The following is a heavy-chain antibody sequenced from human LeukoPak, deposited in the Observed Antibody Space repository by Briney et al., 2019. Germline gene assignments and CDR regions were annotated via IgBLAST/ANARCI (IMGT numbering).Heavy chain of an antibody. J-gene: IGHJ4*02. CDR3: ARGSGSSGFTFDY. D-gene: IGHD6-19*01. V-gene: IGHV4-34*01. CDR1: GFTFSNYA. CDR2: INHSGGT. Sequence: GSLRLSCAASGFTFSNYAMSWVRQPPGKGLEWIGEINHSGGTNYNPSLKSRVTISVATSKIQFSLNLSSVTAADTAVYYCARGSGSSGFTFDYWGQGTLVTVSS.